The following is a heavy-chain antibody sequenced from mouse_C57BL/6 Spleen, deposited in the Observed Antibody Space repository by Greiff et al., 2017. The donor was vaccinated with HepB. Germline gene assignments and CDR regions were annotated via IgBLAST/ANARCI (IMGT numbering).Heavy chain of an antibody. V-gene: IGHV5-17*01. CDR3: ARAGFVPEFAY. J-gene: IGHJ3*01. CDR2: ISSGSSTI. Sequence: EVKVEESGGGLVKPGGSLKLSCAASGFTFSDYGMHWVRQAPEKGLEWVAYISSGSSTIYYADTVKGRFTISRDNAKNTLFLPMTSLRSEDTAMYYCARAGFVPEFAYWGQGTLVTVSA. CDR1: GFTFSDYG.